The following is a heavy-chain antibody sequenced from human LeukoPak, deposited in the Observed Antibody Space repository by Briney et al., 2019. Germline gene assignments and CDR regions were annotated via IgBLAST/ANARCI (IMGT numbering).Heavy chain of an antibody. CDR1: GFSLSSSGVG. J-gene: IGHJ4*02. CDR2: IYWDDNK. CDR3: AHYGDYRFLYYFDH. V-gene: IGHV2-5*02. Sequence: ESGPTLVKPTQTLTLTCTFSGFSLSSSGVGVGWIRQPPGKALERLALIYWDDNKPYRPSLKSRLTITKDTSKNQVVLTMTNMDPVDTATYYCAHYGDYRFLYYFDHWGQGTLVTVSS. D-gene: IGHD4-17*01.